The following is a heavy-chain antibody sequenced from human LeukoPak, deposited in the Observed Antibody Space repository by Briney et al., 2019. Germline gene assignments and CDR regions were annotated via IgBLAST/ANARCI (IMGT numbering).Heavy chain of an antibody. Sequence: SVKVSCKASGGTFSSYAISWVRQAPGQGLEWMGRIIPILGIANYAQKFQGRVTITADKSTSTAYMELSSLRSEDTAVYYCARDSRLMTPAYWGQGTLVTVSS. CDR1: GGTFSSYA. D-gene: IGHD2-8*01. CDR2: IIPILGIA. J-gene: IGHJ4*02. CDR3: ARDSRLMTPAY. V-gene: IGHV1-69*04.